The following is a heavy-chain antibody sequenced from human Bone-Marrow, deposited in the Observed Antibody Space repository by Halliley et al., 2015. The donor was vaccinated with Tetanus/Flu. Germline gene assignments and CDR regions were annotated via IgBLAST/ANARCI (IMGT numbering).Heavy chain of an antibody. CDR2: MSRDGSRT. Sequence: VARMSRDGSRTDYADAVKGRFTISRDNAKSTLYLQRNSLRVEDTALYYCASLSASIRLIEDCWGQGTLVTVSS. D-gene: IGHD2-15*01. J-gene: IGHJ4*02. V-gene: IGHV3-74*01. CDR3: ASLSASIRLIEDC.